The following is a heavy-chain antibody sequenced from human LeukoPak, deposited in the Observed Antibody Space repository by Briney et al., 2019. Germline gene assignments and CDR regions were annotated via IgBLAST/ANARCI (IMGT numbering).Heavy chain of an antibody. V-gene: IGHV3-30*03. CDR2: ISYDGSNK. J-gene: IGHJ4*02. CDR3: ATVVTAAYQFDY. D-gene: IGHD2-21*02. Sequence: GRSLRLSCAASGFTFSSYGMHWVRQAPGKGLEWVAVISYDGSNKYYADSVKGRFTISRDNSKNTLYLQMNSLRAEDTAAYYCATVVTAAYQFDYWGQGTLVTVSS. CDR1: GFTFSSYG.